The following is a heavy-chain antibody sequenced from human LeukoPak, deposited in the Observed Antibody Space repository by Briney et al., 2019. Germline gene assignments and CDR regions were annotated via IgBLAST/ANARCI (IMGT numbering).Heavy chain of an antibody. D-gene: IGHD2-2*01. V-gene: IGHV1-3*01. J-gene: IGHJ5*02. CDR1: GYPFTTYP. CDR2: INVGSGNT. CDR3: ARDPRVPVANTAWFDP. Sequence: GASVKVSCKASGYPFTTYPIHWVRQAPGQRLEWMGWINVGSGNTKYSQKFQGRVTITRDTSASTAYMELSSLRSEDTAMYYCARDPRVPVANTAWFDPWGQGTLVTVSS.